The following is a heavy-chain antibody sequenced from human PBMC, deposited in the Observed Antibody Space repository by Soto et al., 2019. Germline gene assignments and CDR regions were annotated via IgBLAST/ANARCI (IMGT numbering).Heavy chain of an antibody. CDR1: GLTFSSYA. CDR3: AIHSRGWYGPFDY. D-gene: IGHD6-19*01. V-gene: IGHV3-23*01. J-gene: IGHJ4*02. Sequence: EVPQLESGGGLVQPGGSLRLSCAASGLTFSSYAMSWVRQAPGTGLEWVSAISGSGGSTDYADSVKGRFTISSDNSTNPLYLQMNSLRAEDTAVYDCAIHSRGWYGPFDYWGQGALVTVSS. CDR2: ISGSGGST.